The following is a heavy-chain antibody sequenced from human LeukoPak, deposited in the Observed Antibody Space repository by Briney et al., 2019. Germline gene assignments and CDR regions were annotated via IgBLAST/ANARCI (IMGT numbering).Heavy chain of an antibody. J-gene: IGHJ4*02. CDR1: GYTLTELS. D-gene: IGHD3-16*02. V-gene: IGHV1-24*01. CDR2: FGPEDGET. Sequence: GASVKVSCKVSGYTLTELSMHWVRQAPGKGLEWMGGFGPEDGETTYAQKFQGRVTMHEDTSTDTAYMELSSLRSEDPAVYYCATGGVYDYVWGSYRLDYWGQGTLVTVSS. CDR3: ATGGVYDYVWGSYRLDY.